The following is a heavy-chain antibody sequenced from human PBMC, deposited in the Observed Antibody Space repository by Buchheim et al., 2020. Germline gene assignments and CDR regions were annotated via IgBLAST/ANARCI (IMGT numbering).Heavy chain of an antibody. V-gene: IGHV4-59*01. Sequence: QVQLQESGPGLVKPSETLSLTCTVSGGSISSYYWSWIRQPPGKGLEWIGYIYYSGSTNYNPSLKSRVTITLDTSKNQFSLKLSSVTAADTAVYYCARDGVVPAAKGYYYYYGMDVWGQGTT. CDR1: GGSISSYY. CDR3: ARDGVVPAAKGYYYYYGMDV. D-gene: IGHD2-2*01. CDR2: IYYSGST. J-gene: IGHJ6*02.